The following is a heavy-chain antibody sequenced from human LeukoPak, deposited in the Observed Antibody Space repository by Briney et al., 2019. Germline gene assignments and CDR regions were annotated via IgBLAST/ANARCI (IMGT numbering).Heavy chain of an antibody. CDR1: GFTFSIYW. J-gene: IGHJ4*02. CDR3: ARDGAPDAHCSSSSCAIR. Sequence: GGSLRLSCAASGFTFSIYWMNWVRQAPGKGLEWVANIKQDGSEKYYVDSVKGRFTISRDNAKNSLYLQMNSLRAEDTAVYYCARDGAPDAHCSSSSCAIRWGQGTLVTVSS. D-gene: IGHD2-2*01. V-gene: IGHV3-7*01. CDR2: IKQDGSEK.